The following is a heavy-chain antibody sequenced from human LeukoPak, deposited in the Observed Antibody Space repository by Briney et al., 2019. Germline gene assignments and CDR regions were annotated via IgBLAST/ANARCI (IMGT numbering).Heavy chain of an antibody. J-gene: IGHJ3*02. CDR1: GGTFSSYA. V-gene: IGHV1-69*01. Sequence: ASVKVSCKASGGTFSSYAISWVRQAPGQGLEWMGGIIPIFGTANYAQKFQGRVTITADESTSTAYMELSSLRSDDTAVYYCARDPSLRGRRAFDIWGQGTMVTVSS. D-gene: IGHD3-10*01. CDR2: IIPIFGTA. CDR3: ARDPSLRGRRAFDI.